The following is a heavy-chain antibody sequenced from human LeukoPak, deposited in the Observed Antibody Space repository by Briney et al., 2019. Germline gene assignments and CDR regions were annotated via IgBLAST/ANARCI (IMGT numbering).Heavy chain of an antibody. Sequence: PSETLSLTCAVYGGSFSGYYWSWIRQPPGKGLEWIGEINHSGSTYYNPSLKSRVTISVDTSKNQFSLKLSSVTAADTAVYYCARGRWELLYGYWGQGTLVTVSS. CDR3: ARGRWELLYGY. CDR2: INHSGST. V-gene: IGHV4-34*01. D-gene: IGHD1-26*01. CDR1: GGSFSGYY. J-gene: IGHJ4*02.